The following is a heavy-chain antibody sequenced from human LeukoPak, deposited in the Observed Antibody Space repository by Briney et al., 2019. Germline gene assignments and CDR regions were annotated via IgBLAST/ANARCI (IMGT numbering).Heavy chain of an antibody. CDR3: AKDVAPDSGWDLDY. J-gene: IGHJ4*02. CDR2: IYNSGAKI. CDR1: GFTFSTYP. Sequence: GGFLRLSCAVSGFTFSTYPMNWVRQGPGKGLEWVSSIYNSGAKIFYADSVKGRFTISRDNSKNMLYLQMNSLRVEDTAVYYCAKDVAPDSGWDLDYWGQGTLVTVSS. D-gene: IGHD6-19*01. V-gene: IGHV3-23*01.